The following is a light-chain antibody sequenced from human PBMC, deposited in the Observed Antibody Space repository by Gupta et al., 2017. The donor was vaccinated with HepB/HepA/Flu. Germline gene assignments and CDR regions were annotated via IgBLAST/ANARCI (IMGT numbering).Light chain of an antibody. CDR2: EVT. CDR1: TRDVGSYNR. J-gene: IGLJ2*01. Sequence: QSALTHPRSLPGSPGRPVNISCPGTTRDVGSYNRVSWYQQSPGTAPKLLISEVTKRPSGVPDRFSGSKAGSTASLTISGLQAEDEANYYCSSYTSSSTVIFGGGTKLTVL. V-gene: IGLV2-18*02. CDR3: SSYTSSSTVI.